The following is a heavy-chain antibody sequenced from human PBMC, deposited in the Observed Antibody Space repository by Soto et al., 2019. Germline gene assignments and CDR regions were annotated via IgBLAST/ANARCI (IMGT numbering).Heavy chain of an antibody. J-gene: IGHJ6*03. CDR2: IYYSGST. D-gene: IGHD1-26*01. V-gene: IGHV4-39*01. CDR3: ARHTGWSRNYYYMDV. CDR1: GGSISSSNYN. Sequence: QLQLQESGPGLVKPSETLSLTCTVSGGSISSSNYNWGWTRQPPGKGLEWMAAIYYSGSTYYNPSLESRVTISVDTSKNQFSLKLSSVTAADTAVYYCARHTGWSRNYYYMDVWGKGTTVTVSS.